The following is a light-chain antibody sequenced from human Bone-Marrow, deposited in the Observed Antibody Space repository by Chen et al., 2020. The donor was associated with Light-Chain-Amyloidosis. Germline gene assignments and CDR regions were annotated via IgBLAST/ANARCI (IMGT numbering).Light chain of an antibody. CDR3: QSADCSGTYEVI. V-gene: IGLV3-25*03. CDR2: RDT. Sequence: SYELTQPPSVSVSPGQTARITCSGDDLPTKYAYWYQQKPGQAPVLVIHRDTERPSGISERFSGSNSGTTATLTISRVQAEDEADYHCQSADCSGTYEVIFGGGTKLTVL. J-gene: IGLJ2*01. CDR1: DLPTKY.